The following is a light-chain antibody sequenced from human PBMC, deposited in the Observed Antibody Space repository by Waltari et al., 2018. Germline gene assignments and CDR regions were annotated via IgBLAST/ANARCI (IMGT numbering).Light chain of an antibody. CDR2: AAS. V-gene: IGKV1-39*01. J-gene: IGKJ3*01. CDR3: QQSYSTPRFT. Sequence: IQMTQSTSSLSASVGDRVTIPCRASQSISSYLNWYQQKPGKAPKLLIYAASSLQSGVPSRFSGSGSGTDFTLTISSLQPEDFATYYCQQSYSTPRFTFGPGTKVDIK. CDR1: QSISSY.